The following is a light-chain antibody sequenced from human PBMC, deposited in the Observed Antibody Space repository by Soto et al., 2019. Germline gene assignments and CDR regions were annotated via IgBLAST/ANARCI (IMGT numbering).Light chain of an antibody. J-gene: IGKJ5*01. CDR3: QQRSNWPPT. Sequence: EIVMTQSPATLSVSPGERATLSCRASQSVSSDLAWYHQKPGQAPRLLIYGASTRATGIPARFSGSGSGTEFTLTINSLQSEDFAVYYCQQRSNWPPTFGQGTRLEIK. CDR1: QSVSSD. CDR2: GAS. V-gene: IGKV3-15*01.